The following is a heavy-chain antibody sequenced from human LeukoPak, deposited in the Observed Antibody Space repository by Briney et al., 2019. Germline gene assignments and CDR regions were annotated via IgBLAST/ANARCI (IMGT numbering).Heavy chain of an antibody. Sequence: SETLSLTCGVSGGSISSEIRWSWVRQPPGKGLEWIGEIYHGGIINYSPSLKSRVTISVDKSKNQFSLRLTSVTAADTAVYYCASGPPPMIPIGCWGQGTLVSVSS. CDR2: IYHGGII. J-gene: IGHJ4*02. CDR3: ASGPPPMIPIGC. V-gene: IGHV4/OR15-8*01. D-gene: IGHD3-16*01. CDR1: GGSISSEIR.